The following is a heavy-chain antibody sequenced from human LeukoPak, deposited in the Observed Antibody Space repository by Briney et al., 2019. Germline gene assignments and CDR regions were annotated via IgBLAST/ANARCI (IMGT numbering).Heavy chain of an antibody. CDR2: IYYSGST. Sequence: SETLSLTCTVSGGSISSGDYYWSWIRQPPGKGLEWIGYIYYSGSTYYNPSLKSRVTISVDTSKNQFSLKLSSVTAADTAVYYCASSIPDCSGGSCPYYFDYWGQGTLVTVSS. J-gene: IGHJ4*02. CDR1: GGSISSGDYY. CDR3: ASSIPDCSGGSCPYYFDY. V-gene: IGHV4-30-4*01. D-gene: IGHD2-15*01.